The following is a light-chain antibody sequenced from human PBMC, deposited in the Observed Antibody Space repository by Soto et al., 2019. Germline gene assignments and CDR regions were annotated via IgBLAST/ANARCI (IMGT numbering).Light chain of an antibody. J-gene: IGKJ1*01. V-gene: IGKV3-20*01. CDR2: GAS. CDR1: QSLLHITGET. CDR3: RQYGSSPT. Sequence: VMTQTPLSLSVAPGQPASISCKSSQSLLHITGETFLFWYQQKPGQAPRLLIYGASSRATGIPDRFSGSGSRTDFTLTISRLEPEDFAVYYCRQYGSSPTFGQGTKRDIK.